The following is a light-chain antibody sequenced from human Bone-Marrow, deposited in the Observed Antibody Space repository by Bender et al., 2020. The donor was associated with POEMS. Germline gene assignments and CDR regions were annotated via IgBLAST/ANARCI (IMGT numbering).Light chain of an antibody. CDR1: SSNIGNNY. Sequence: QSMLTQPPSVSAAPGQKLTISCSGSSSNIGNNYVFWYQQVPGTAPKLLIYDNNERPSGIPDRFSASKSGTSATLGITGLQTVDEADYYCGTWDTTLRGVVFGGGTKLTVL. CDR2: DNN. CDR3: GTWDTTLRGVV. V-gene: IGLV1-51*01. J-gene: IGLJ2*01.